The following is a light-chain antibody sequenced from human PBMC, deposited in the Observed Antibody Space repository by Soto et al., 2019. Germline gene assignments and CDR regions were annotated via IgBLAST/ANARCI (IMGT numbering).Light chain of an antibody. CDR3: VAWDGTLSAWV. CDR1: TSNIGSKF. CDR2: AND. V-gene: IGLV1-47*01. Sequence: QSVVTQPPSASGTPGQRVTISCSGSTSNIGSKFVYWYQQNPGTAPKLLIYANDQRPSGVPDRFSGSKSDTSASLAISGLRSEDEADYYCVAWDGTLSAWVFGGGTKLTVL. J-gene: IGLJ3*02.